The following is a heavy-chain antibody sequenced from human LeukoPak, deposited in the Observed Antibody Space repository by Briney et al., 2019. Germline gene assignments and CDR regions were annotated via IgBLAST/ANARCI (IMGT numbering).Heavy chain of an antibody. J-gene: IGHJ4*02. CDR1: GITLSNYG. D-gene: IGHD3-10*01. CDR3: ARVVRGVISDY. CDR2: ISDSGGTT. Sequence: GGSLRLSCVVSGITLSNYGMSWVRQAPGKGLEWVAGISDSGGTTNYADSVKGRFTVSRDNAKNSLYLQMNSLRAEDTAVYYCARVVRGVISDYWGQGTLVTVSS. V-gene: IGHV3-23*01.